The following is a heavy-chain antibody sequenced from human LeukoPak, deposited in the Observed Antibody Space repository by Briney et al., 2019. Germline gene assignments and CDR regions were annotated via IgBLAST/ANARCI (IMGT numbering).Heavy chain of an antibody. Sequence: GGSLRLSCAASGFTFSSYAMHWVRQAPGKGLEWVAVISYDGSNKYYADSVKGRFTISRDNSKNTLYLQMNSLRAEDTAVYYCARDWGLLDYYGMDVWGKGTTVTVSS. D-gene: IGHD3-16*01. CDR1: GFTFSSYA. V-gene: IGHV3-30*14. CDR3: ARDWGLLDYYGMDV. CDR2: ISYDGSNK. J-gene: IGHJ6*04.